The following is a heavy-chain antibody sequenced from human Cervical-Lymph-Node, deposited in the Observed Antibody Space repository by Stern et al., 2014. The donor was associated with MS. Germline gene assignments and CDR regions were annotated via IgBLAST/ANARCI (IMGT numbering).Heavy chain of an antibody. V-gene: IGHV3-23*04. CDR3: ARHPNWSPEYYFDY. Sequence: VQLVESGGGLVQPGGSLRLSCAASGITFSSYAMSWVRQAPGKGLEWVSGIRDSGGSTYCADSVKGRFTISRDNSKNTLYLQMNILRAEDTAVYYCARHPNWSPEYYFDYWGQGTLVTVSS. J-gene: IGHJ4*02. CDR2: IRDSGGST. D-gene: IGHD1-20*01. CDR1: GITFSSYA.